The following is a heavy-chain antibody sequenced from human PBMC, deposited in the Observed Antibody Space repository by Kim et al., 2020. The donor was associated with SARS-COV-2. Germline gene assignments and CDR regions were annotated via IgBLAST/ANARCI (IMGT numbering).Heavy chain of an antibody. J-gene: IGHJ4*02. CDR3: ARDPPKGGYYDSSGYYFDY. Sequence: GGSLRLSCAASGFTFSSYAMHWVRQAPGKGLEWVAVISYDGSNKYYADSVKGRFTISRDNSKNTLYLQMNSLRAEDTAVYYCARDPPKGGYYDSSGYYFDYWGQGTLVTVSS. D-gene: IGHD3-22*01. V-gene: IGHV3-30*04. CDR2: ISYDGSNK. CDR1: GFTFSSYA.